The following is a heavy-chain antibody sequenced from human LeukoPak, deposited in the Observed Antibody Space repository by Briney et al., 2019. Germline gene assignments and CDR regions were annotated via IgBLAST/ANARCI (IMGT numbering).Heavy chain of an antibody. D-gene: IGHD4-17*01. V-gene: IGHV1-18*01. CDR2: ISAYNGNT. Sequence: ASVKVSCKASGYTFTSYGISWVRQAPGQGLEWMGWISAYNGNTNYAQKLQGRVTMTTDISTSTAYMELRSLRSDDTAVYYCAREDYGHYSYYYYYGMDVWGQGTTVTVSS. J-gene: IGHJ6*02. CDR3: AREDYGHYSYYYYYGMDV. CDR1: GYTFTSYG.